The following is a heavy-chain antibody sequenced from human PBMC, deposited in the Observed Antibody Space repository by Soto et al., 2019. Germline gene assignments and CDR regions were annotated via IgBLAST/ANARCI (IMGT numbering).Heavy chain of an antibody. CDR2: LSGDGGGT. CDR1: GFTFRSYW. V-gene: IGHV3-23*01. CDR3: ANVVAATLFDY. J-gene: IGHJ4*02. Sequence: GGSLRLSCASSGFTFRSYWMSLVRQAPGKGLEWASALSGDGGGTYYVDSVKGRFTISRDNSKNTLYLQMNSLRAEDTAVYYCANVVAATLFDYWGQGTLVTVS. D-gene: IGHD2-15*01.